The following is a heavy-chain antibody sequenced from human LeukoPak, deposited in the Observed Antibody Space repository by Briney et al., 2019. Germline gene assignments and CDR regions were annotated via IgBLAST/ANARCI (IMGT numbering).Heavy chain of an antibody. D-gene: IGHD3-22*01. CDR1: GFTFSSYA. CDR2: ISCDGSNK. J-gene: IGHJ4*02. CDR3: ARDPGYYDSSGYPDY. Sequence: GGSLRLSCAASGFTFSSYAMHWVRQAPGKGLEWVAVISCDGSNKYYADSVKGRFTISRDNSKNTLYLQMNSLRAEDTAVYYCARDPGYYDSSGYPDYWGQGTLVTVSS. V-gene: IGHV3-30*01.